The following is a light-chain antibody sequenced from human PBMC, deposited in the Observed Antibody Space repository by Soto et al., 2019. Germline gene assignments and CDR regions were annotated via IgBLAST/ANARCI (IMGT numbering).Light chain of an antibody. Sequence: ESVLTQSPGTLSLSPGERATLSCRASQSVSSGYLAWYQHKPGQAPRLLIYGASSRATGIPDRFSGSGSATDFTLPIRRLEPEDFAVYYCQRYGSSPFTFGQGTRLEIK. CDR2: GAS. CDR3: QRYGSSPFT. J-gene: IGKJ2*01. CDR1: QSVSSGY. V-gene: IGKV3-20*01.